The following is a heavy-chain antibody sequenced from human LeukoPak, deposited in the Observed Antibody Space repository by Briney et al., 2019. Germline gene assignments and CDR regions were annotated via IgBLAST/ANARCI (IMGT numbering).Heavy chain of an antibody. CDR3: VRGIRDYYGLDY. D-gene: IGHD3-22*01. CDR2: IYSGGST. CDR1: EFTVSSNH. J-gene: IGHJ4*02. Sequence: GGSLRLSCAASEFTVSSNHMTWVRQAPGKGLEWVSIIYSGGSTFYADSVKGRFTISRDNAKNTLYLQMNSLRAEDTAVYYCVRGIRDYYGLDYWGQGTLVTVSS. V-gene: IGHV3-66*01.